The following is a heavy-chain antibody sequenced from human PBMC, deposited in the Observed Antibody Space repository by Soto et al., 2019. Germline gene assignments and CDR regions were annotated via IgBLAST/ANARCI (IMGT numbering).Heavy chain of an antibody. D-gene: IGHD1-26*01. J-gene: IGHJ4*02. CDR1: GFTFNNYA. CDR3: ARGGGTYVYYLDY. V-gene: IGHV3-23*01. CDR2: ISGAGGRT. Sequence: EVQLLEFGGGLVQPGGSLRLSCETSGFTFNNYAMGWVRQAPGKGLEWVSAISGAGGRTYYADSVKGRVSISRDNSGNTLYLQLSSLRGEDTAVYYCARGGGTYVYYLDYWGQGTLVTVSS.